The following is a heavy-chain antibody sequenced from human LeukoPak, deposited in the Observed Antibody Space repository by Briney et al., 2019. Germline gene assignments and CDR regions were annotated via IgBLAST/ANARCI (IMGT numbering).Heavy chain of an antibody. CDR1: GGTFSSYA. CDR2: IIPIFGTA. CDR3: ARDGSGAVADWYFDL. D-gene: IGHD6-19*01. J-gene: IGHJ2*01. Sequence: SVKVSCKASGGTFSSYAISRVRQAPGQGLEWVGRIIPIFGTANYAQKFQGRVTITTDESTSTAYMELSSLRSEDTAVYYCARDGSGAVADWYFDLWGRGTLVTVSS. V-gene: IGHV1-69*05.